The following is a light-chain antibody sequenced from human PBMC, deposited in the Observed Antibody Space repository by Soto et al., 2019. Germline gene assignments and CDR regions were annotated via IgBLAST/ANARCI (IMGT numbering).Light chain of an antibody. CDR1: SGHSDYA. CDR3: QTWGAGMV. CDR2: LNSDGSH. J-gene: IGLJ7*01. Sequence: QSMLTQSPSASASLGASVKLTCTLSSGHSDYAIAWHQQQPEKGPRYLMKLNSDGSHSKGDGIPDRFSGSSSGAERYLTISSLQSEDEADYHCQTWGAGMVFGGGTQLTVL. V-gene: IGLV4-69*01.